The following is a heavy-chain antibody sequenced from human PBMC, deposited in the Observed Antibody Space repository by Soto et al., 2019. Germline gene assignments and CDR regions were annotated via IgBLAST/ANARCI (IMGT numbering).Heavy chain of an antibody. V-gene: IGHV4-31*03. D-gene: IGHD7-27*01. Sequence: QVQLQESGPGLGRPSQTLSLTCTVSGVSVTSGGYYWCWIRHCPGKGLEWIGYIYSRGDTNYNPSLNSSVAMSVYTYKNQFYRQYTSVTVADTAIYDCTRDWGPPVIHWYDSWGQGILVTGSS. CDR2: IYSRGDT. CDR3: TRDWGPPVIHWYDS. J-gene: IGHJ5*01. CDR1: GVSVTSGGYY.